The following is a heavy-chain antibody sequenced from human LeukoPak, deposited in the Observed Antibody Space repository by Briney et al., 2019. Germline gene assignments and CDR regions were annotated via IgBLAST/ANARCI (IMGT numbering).Heavy chain of an antibody. CDR3: AKDSTSFLRGGSIDY. Sequence: GGSLRLSCAASEFNFRRYAMNWVRQAPGKGLEWVAAIRGSGDITYYGDSVKGRFTISRDNSRNTLFLQLNSLRAEDTAVYYCAKDSTSFLRGGSIDYWGQGTLVTVSS. J-gene: IGHJ4*02. V-gene: IGHV3-23*01. D-gene: IGHD3-3*02. CDR1: EFNFRRYA. CDR2: IRGSGDIT.